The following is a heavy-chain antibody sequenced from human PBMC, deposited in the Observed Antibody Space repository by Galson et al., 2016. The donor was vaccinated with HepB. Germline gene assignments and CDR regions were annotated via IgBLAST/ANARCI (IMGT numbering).Heavy chain of an antibody. J-gene: IGHJ4*02. CDR2: IWYDGSNK. V-gene: IGHV3-33*01. CDR1: RFTFSRYG. CDR3: AREDPNVAVAALDY. Sequence: SLRLSCAASRFTFSRYGMHWVRQAPGKGLEWVAGIWYDGSNKYYADSVKGRFTISRDNSKNTLYLQTNSLRAEDTAVYYCAREDPNVAVAALDYWGQGTLVTVSS. D-gene: IGHD6-19*01.